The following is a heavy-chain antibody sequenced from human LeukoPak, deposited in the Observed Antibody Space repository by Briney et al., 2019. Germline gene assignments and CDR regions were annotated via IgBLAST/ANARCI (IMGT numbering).Heavy chain of an antibody. CDR2: ISHDGGAK. V-gene: IGHV3-30*03. CDR3: ARDWGSSGWYNWFDP. D-gene: IGHD3-16*01. Sequence: GGSLRLFCEVSGFSIGNHGMHWVRQAPDKGLEWVAMISHDGGAKYYGDSVKGRLTISRDNSENTFYLQMNGLRVEDTAVYYCARDWGSSGWYNWFDPWGQGTLVTVSS. J-gene: IGHJ5*02. CDR1: GFSIGNHG.